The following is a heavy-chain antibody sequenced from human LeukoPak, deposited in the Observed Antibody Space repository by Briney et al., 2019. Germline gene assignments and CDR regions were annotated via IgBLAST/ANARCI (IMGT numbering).Heavy chain of an antibody. CDR1: GFTFSSYS. D-gene: IGHD4-17*01. J-gene: IGHJ4*02. V-gene: IGHV3-30-3*01. CDR2: ISFDGNNK. CDR3: ARDLWRTLTTPAGY. Sequence: GGSLRLSCAASGFTFSSYSMHWVRQAPGKGLEWVAIISFDGNNKYYADSVKGRFTISRDNYNNTMYLQMNSLRAEDTSVYYCARDLWRTLTTPAGYWGQGTLVTVSS.